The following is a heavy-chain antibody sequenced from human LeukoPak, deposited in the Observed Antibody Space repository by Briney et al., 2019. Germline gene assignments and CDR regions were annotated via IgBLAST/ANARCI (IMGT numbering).Heavy chain of an antibody. CDR2: INPNSGGT. Sequence: ASVKVSCKASGYTFTGYYMHWVRQVPGQGLEWMGWINPNSGGTNYAQKFQGRVTMTRDTSISTAYMELSRLRSDDTAVYYCARVPVKYSSHPLDYWGQGTLVTVSS. CDR3: ARVPVKYSSHPLDY. V-gene: IGHV1-2*02. J-gene: IGHJ4*02. D-gene: IGHD6-6*01. CDR1: GYTFTGYY.